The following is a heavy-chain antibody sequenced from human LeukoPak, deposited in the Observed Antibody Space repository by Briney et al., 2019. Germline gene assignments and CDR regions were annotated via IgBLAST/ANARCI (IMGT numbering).Heavy chain of an antibody. CDR2: ISAYNGNT. D-gene: IGHD3-10*01. V-gene: IGHV1-18*01. Sequence: ASVKVSCKASGYTFTSYGISWVRQAPGQGLEWMGWISAYNGNTNYAQKLQGRVTMTRDMSTSTVYMELSSLRSEDTAVYYCAREFGDALGYNWFDPWGQGTLVTVSS. CDR1: GYTFTSYG. CDR3: AREFGDALGYNWFDP. J-gene: IGHJ5*02.